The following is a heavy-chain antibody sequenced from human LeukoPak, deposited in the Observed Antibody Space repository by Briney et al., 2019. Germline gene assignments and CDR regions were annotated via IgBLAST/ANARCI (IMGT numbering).Heavy chain of an antibody. CDR3: ARPAAGGYDAFDI. D-gene: IGHD6-25*01. J-gene: IGHJ3*02. V-gene: IGHV3-11*04. CDR2: ISSSGGTI. CDR1: GFTFSDYY. Sequence: PGGSLRLSCAASGFTFSDYYMIWLRQAPGKGLERVSYISSSGGTIYYADSLKGRFTISRDNAKNSLYLQMNSLRAEDTAVYYCARPAAGGYDAFDIWGQGTMVTVSS.